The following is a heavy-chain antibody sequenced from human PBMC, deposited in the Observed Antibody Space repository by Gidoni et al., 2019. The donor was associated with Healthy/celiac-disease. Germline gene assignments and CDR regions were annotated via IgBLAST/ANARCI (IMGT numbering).Heavy chain of an antibody. Sequence: QLQLQESGSGLVKPSQTLSLTCAVSGGSISSGGYSWSWIRQPPGKGLEWIGYIYHSGSTYYNPSLKSRVTISVDRSKNQFSLKLSSVTAADTAVYYCAREPLLHCSGGSCYSYFDYWGQGTLVTVSS. V-gene: IGHV4-30-2*01. CDR2: IYHSGST. J-gene: IGHJ4*02. CDR3: AREPLLHCSGGSCYSYFDY. CDR1: GGSISSGGYS. D-gene: IGHD2-15*01.